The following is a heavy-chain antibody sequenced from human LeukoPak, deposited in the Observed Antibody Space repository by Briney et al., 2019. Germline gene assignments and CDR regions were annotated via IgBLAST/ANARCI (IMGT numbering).Heavy chain of an antibody. V-gene: IGHV3-7*01. J-gene: IGHJ4*02. Sequence: GGSLRLSCAASGFTFSSYWMSWVRQAPGKGLEWVANIKQDGSEKYYVDSVKGRFTISRDNAKNSLYLQMNSLRAEDTVVYYCARRGGSYLGCFDYWGQGTLVTVSS. CDR2: IKQDGSEK. D-gene: IGHD1-26*01. CDR3: ARRGGSYLGCFDY. CDR1: GFTFSSYW.